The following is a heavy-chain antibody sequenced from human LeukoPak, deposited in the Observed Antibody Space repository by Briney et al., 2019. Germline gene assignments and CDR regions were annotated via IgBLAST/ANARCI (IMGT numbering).Heavy chain of an antibody. CDR1: GGSFSGYY. J-gene: IGHJ4*02. CDR2: INHSGST. D-gene: IGHD3-22*01. Sequence: SETLSLTCAVYGGSFSGYYWSWIRHPPGKGLEWIGEINHSGSTNYNPSLKSRVTISVDTSKNQFSLKLSSVTAADTAVYYCAVNYYDSSGYRFWGQGTLVTVSS. V-gene: IGHV4-34*01. CDR3: AVNYYDSSGYRF.